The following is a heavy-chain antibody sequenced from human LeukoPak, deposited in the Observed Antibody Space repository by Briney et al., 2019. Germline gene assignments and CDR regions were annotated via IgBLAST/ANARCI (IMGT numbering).Heavy chain of an antibody. Sequence: ASVKVSCKASGYTFTGYYMHWVRQARGQGLEWMGWINPNSGGTNYAQKFQGRVTMTRDTSISTAYMELSRLRSDDTAVYDCARDGGYCSSTSCYTWFDPWGQGTLVTVSS. CDR2: INPNSGGT. CDR3: ARDGGYCSSTSCYTWFDP. D-gene: IGHD2-2*02. J-gene: IGHJ5*02. V-gene: IGHV1-2*02. CDR1: GYTFTGYY.